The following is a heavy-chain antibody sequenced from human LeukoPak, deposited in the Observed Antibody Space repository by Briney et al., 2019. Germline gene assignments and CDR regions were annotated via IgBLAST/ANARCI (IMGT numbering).Heavy chain of an antibody. CDR1: GGSISSGDYY. CDR3: ARRHYDFWSALYYYYMDV. Sequence: PSETLSLTCTVSGGSISSGDYYWSWIRQPPGKGLEWIGEINHSGSTNYNPSLKSRVTISVDTSKNQFSLKLSSVTAADTAVYYCARRHYDFWSALYYYYMDVWGKGTTVAVSS. V-gene: IGHV4-39*07. CDR2: INHSGST. D-gene: IGHD3-3*01. J-gene: IGHJ6*03.